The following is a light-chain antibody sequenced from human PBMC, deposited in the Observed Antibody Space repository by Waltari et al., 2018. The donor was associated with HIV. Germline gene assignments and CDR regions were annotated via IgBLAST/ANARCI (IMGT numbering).Light chain of an antibody. CDR2: RNN. CDR3: AVWDDRLSGRL. Sequence: QSVLAQPRSVSGTPGQTVNISCSGSTSNVRNNYVYWYQQVTGVAPKLLIYRNNQRPSGVPYLFSGSKSGTSASLAISGLRTEDEAEYYCAVWDDRLSGRLFGGGTKVTVL. J-gene: IGLJ2*01. V-gene: IGLV1-47*01. CDR1: TSNVRNNY.